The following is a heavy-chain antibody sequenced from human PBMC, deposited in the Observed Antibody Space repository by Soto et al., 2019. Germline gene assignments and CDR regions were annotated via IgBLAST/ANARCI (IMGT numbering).Heavy chain of an antibody. CDR1: GFTFTHYY. CDR2: ISSSGTTI. J-gene: IGHJ5*02. D-gene: IGHD1-26*01. Sequence: QVQLVESGGGLVKPGGSLRLSCAASGFTFTHYYMNWIRQGPGTGLEWVSHISSSGTTIYYADSMKGRFTIARDNAKNLLLLQMNSMRAEDTAVYYCARGTAYGGFGSWGQGTLVNVYS. CDR3: ARGTAYGGFGS. V-gene: IGHV3-11*01.